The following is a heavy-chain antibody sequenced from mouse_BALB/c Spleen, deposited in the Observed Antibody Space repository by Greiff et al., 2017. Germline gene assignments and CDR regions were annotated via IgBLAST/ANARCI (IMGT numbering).Heavy chain of an antibody. CDR2: ISSGSSTI. CDR3: ARSGYGYYAMDY. D-gene: IGHD2-10*02. V-gene: IGHV5-17*02. CDR1: GFTFSSFG. Sequence: EVNVVESGGGLVQPGGSRKLSCAASGFTFSSFGMHWVRQAPEKGLEWVAYISSGSSTIYYADTVKGRFTISRDNPKNTLFLQMTSLRSEDTAMYYCARSGYGYYAMDYWGQGTSVTVSS. J-gene: IGHJ4*01.